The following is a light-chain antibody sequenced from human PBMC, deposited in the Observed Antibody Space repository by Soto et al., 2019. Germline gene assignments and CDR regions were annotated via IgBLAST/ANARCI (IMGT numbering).Light chain of an antibody. CDR2: SAS. CDR3: QQLKTYPYT. Sequence: IQLTQSPSSLSASVGDRFTFTCRASQDINKFLAWFQQKPGKAPNLLIFSASTLQSAVPSRFSGGGSGTDFTLTIDSLQPEDFVTYYCQQLKTYPYTFGQGTRLEI. V-gene: IGKV1-9*01. CDR1: QDINKF. J-gene: IGKJ5*01.